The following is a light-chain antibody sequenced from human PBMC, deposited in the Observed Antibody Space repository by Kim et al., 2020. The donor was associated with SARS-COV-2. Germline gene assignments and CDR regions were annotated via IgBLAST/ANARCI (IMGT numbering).Light chain of an antibody. J-gene: IGKJ2*01. V-gene: IGKV2-30*01. CDR2: QVS. CDR3: LQGTHWPKT. Sequence: QPASISCRSSQSLVNRDGNTYLNWLQQRPGQSPRRLIYQVSKRDSGVPDRFSGSGSDTNFTLKISGVEAEDVGVYYCLQGTHWPKTFGQGTKLEI. CDR1: QSLVNRDGNTY.